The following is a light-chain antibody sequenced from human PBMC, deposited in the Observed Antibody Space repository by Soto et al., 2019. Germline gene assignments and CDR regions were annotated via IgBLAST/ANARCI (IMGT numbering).Light chain of an antibody. CDR1: SSDVGAYNY. J-gene: IGLJ1*01. CDR3: CSHAGRIEV. V-gene: IGLV2-11*01. Sequence: QSVLTQPPSVSGSPGQSVTISCTGTSSDVGAYNYVAWYQQHPGKAPKVMIYDVSKRPSGVPDRFSGSKSGNTASLTISGLQAEDEADYYCCSHAGRIEVSGIGTTVTVL. CDR2: DVS.